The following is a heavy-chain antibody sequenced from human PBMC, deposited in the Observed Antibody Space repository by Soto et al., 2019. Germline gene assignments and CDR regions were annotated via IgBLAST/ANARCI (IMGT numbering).Heavy chain of an antibody. D-gene: IGHD2-2*01. CDR1: GFPFRNFA. V-gene: IGHV3-23*05. Sequence: GGSLRLSCAASGFPFRNFAMAWVRQAPGKGLEWVSIISNSGSSTYHGDSVKGRFTTSRDNSKGTLSLHMRGVRIDDTAVYFCARADLLWDSFDLWGQGTLVTVS. J-gene: IGHJ4*02. CDR2: ISNSGSST. CDR3: ARADLLWDSFDL.